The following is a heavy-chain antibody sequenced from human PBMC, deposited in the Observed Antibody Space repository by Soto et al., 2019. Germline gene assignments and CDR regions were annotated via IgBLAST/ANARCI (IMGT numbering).Heavy chain of an antibody. CDR1: GGSFSGYY. D-gene: IGHD5-12*01. J-gene: IGHJ5*02. Sequence: SETLSLTCAVYGGSFSGYYWSWIRQPPGKGLEWIGEINHSGSTNYNPSLKSRVTISVDTSKNQFSLKLSSVTAADTAVYYCARGGEGWLRLTARGFDPWGQGTLVTVSS. CDR2: INHSGST. CDR3: ARGGEGWLRLTARGFDP. V-gene: IGHV4-34*01.